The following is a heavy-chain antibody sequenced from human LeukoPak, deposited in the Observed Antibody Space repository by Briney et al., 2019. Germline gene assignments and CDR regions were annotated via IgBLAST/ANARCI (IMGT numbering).Heavy chain of an antibody. CDR2: IYTSGST. Sequence: SETLSLTCTVSGGSISSYYRSWIRQPAGQGLEWIGRIYTSGSTNYNPSLKSRVTMSVDTSKNQFSLKLSSVTAADTAVYYCARLNYDFWSGYQYYYGMDVWGQGTTVTVSS. V-gene: IGHV4-4*07. J-gene: IGHJ6*02. CDR3: ARLNYDFWSGYQYYYGMDV. CDR1: GGSISSYY. D-gene: IGHD3-3*01.